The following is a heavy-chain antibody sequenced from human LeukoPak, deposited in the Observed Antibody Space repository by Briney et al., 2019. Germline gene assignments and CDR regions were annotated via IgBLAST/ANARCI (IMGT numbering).Heavy chain of an antibody. J-gene: IGHJ6*03. CDR2: IIPIFGTA. CDR3: ARGVPAAIPSPYYYMDV. CDR1: GGTFSSYA. V-gene: IGHV1-69*13. D-gene: IGHD2-2*02. Sequence: SVKVSCKASGGTFSSYAISWVRQAPGQGLEWMGGIIPIFGTANYAQKFQGRVTITADESTSTAYMELSSLRSEDTAVYYCARGVPAAIPSPYYYMDVWGKGTTVTVSS.